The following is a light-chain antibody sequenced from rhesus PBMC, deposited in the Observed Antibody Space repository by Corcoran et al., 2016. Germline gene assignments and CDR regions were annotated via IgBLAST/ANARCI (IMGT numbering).Light chain of an antibody. V-gene: IGKV1S3*01. Sequence: DIQMTQSPSSLSAAVGDTVTITCWASQGISNDVAWYQQKPGKAPKPLIYYASNLESGVPSRLSGHGSGTDFTLPISSLQPGDFAIYYCQQHHSYPRTFGQGTKVELQ. CDR2: YAS. CDR3: QQHHSYPRT. CDR1: QGISND. J-gene: IGKJ1*01.